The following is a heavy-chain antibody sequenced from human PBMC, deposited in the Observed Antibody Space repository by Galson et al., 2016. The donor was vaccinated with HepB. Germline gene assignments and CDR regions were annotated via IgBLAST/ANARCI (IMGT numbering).Heavy chain of an antibody. CDR3: ARGSPVTGVA. CDR2: INEDGSGK. CDR1: GSNFGIYW. J-gene: IGHJ5*02. V-gene: IGHV3-7*01. Sequence: SLRLSCAASGSNFGIYWVTWVRQAPGMGPEWVANINEDGSGKYYVDSVRGRFTVSRDNAKNSLYLQMNSLRADDTAVYYCARGSPVTGVAWGQGTLVTVSS. D-gene: IGHD4-17*01.